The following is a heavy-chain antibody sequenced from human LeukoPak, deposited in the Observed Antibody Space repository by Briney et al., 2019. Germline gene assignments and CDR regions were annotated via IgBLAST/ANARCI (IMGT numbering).Heavy chain of an antibody. CDR1: GFTSSSYS. D-gene: IGHD1-7*01. Sequence: GGSLRLSCAASGFTSSSYSMNWVRQAPGKGLEWVSYISSSSSTIYYADSVKGRFTISRDNAKNSLYLQMNSLRAEDTAVYYCARSGTTSYYYYYMDVWGKGTTVTVSS. CDR2: ISSSSSTI. CDR3: ARSGTTSYYYYYMDV. J-gene: IGHJ6*03. V-gene: IGHV3-48*01.